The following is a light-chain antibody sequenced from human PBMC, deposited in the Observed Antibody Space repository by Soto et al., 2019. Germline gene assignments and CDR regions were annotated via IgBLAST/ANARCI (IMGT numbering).Light chain of an antibody. CDR3: GTWDSSLNAFV. J-gene: IGLJ1*01. CDR2: ENN. V-gene: IGLV1-51*02. Sequence: QSVLTQPPSVSAAPGQTVTISCSGNSSNIANNFVPWYQQFPGSAPKLLIYENNKRPSGISDRFSGSKSGTSATLDVTGLQTGDEAEYYCGTWDSSLNAFVFGTETKVTVL. CDR1: SSNIANNF.